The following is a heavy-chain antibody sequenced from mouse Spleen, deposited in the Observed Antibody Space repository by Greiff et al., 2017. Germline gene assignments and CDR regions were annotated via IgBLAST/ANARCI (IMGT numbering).Heavy chain of an antibody. J-gene: IGHJ1*01. D-gene: IGHD2-2*01. V-gene: IGHV2-5-1*01. CDR2: IWRGGST. Sequence: VQLQQSGPSLVQPSQSLSITCTVSGFSLPSYGVHWVRQSPGKGLEWLGVIWRGGSTDYNAAFMSRLSITKDNSKSQVFFKMNSLQADDTAIYYCAKSLWLRHWYFDVWGAGTTVTVSS. CDR3: AKSLWLRHWYFDV. CDR1: GFSLPSYG.